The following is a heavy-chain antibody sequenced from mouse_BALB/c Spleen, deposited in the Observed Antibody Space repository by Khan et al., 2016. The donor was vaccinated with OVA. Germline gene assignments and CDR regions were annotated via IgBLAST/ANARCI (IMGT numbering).Heavy chain of an antibody. CDR2: IDPANDDI. CDR1: GFNIKDTY. Sequence: DVKLVESGAEFVKPGASVKLSCTASGFNIKDTYIHWVNQRPEQGLEWIGRIDPANDDIKYDPKFQGKATITADTSSNTAYLQLSSLTYADTADYYCATLYGNPFGYGGQGTLATVSA. J-gene: IGHJ3*01. D-gene: IGHD2-1*01. V-gene: IGHV14-3*02. CDR3: ATLYGNPFGY.